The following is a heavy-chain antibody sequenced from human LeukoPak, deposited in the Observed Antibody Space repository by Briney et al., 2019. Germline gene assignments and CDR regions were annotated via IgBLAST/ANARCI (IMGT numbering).Heavy chain of an antibody. CDR1: GFTFSSYA. Sequence: GGCLRLSCAASGFTFSSYAMRWVRQAPGKGLEWVSAISGSGGSTYYADSVKGRFTISRDNSKNTLYLQMNSLRAEDTAVYYCAKVGGYYYDSSGYALWGQGTMVTVSS. V-gene: IGHV3-23*01. CDR3: AKVGGYYYDSSGYAL. J-gene: IGHJ3*01. D-gene: IGHD3-22*01. CDR2: ISGSGGST.